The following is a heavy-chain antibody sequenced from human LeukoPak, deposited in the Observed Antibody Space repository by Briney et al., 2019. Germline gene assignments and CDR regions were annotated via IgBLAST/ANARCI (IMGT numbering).Heavy chain of an antibody. D-gene: IGHD3-22*01. V-gene: IGHV4-34*01. J-gene: IGHJ3*02. Sequence: PSETLSLTCAVYGGSFSGYYWSWIRQPPGKGLESIGEINHSGSTNYNPSLKSRVTISVDTSKNKFSLRLSSVTAANTAGYYCARRFLAKYYDSSGYYRGRAFDIWGQGTMVTVSS. CDR1: GGSFSGYY. CDR3: ARRFLAKYYDSSGYYRGRAFDI. CDR2: INHSGST.